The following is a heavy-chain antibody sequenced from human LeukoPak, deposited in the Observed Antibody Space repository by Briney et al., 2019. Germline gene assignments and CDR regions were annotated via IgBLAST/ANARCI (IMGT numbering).Heavy chain of an antibody. CDR1: GDSISSYH. CDR2: IYYSGSS. D-gene: IGHD6-19*01. Sequence: SETLSLTCTVSGDSISSYHWSWIRQPPGKGLEWIGYIYYSGSSNYNPSLRSRVTISVDTSKNQVSLKLTSVTAADTAVYYCARAKKAVAGFFDYWGQGPLVTVSS. V-gene: IGHV4-59*01. CDR3: ARAKKAVAGFFDY. J-gene: IGHJ4*02.